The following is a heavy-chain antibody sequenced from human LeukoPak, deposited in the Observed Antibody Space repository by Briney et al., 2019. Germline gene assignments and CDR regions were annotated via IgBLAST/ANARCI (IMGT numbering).Heavy chain of an antibody. CDR1: GYTFTSYY. D-gene: IGHD1-26*01. CDR2: INPSGGST. CDR3: ARDLRTLVGATKRYYYYYMDV. V-gene: IGHV1-46*01. J-gene: IGHJ6*03. Sequence: ASVKVSCKASGYTFTSYYMHWVRQAPGQVLEWMGIINPSGGSTSYAQKFQGRVTMTRDMSTSTVYMELSSLRSEDTAVYYCARDLRTLVGATKRYYYYYMDVWGKGTTVTIS.